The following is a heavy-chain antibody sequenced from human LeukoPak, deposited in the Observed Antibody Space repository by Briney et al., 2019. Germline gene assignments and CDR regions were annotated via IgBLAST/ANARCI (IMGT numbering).Heavy chain of an antibody. D-gene: IGHD5-12*01. CDR3: ARGQRYSGYDCFDY. CDR2: ISSSSSYI. Sequence: GGSLRLSCAASGFTFSSYSMNWVRQAPGKGLEWVSSISSSSSYIYYADSVRGRFTISRDNAKNSLYLQMNSLRAEDTAVYYCARGQRYSGYDCFDYWGQGTLVTVSS. J-gene: IGHJ4*02. CDR1: GFTFSSYS. V-gene: IGHV3-21*04.